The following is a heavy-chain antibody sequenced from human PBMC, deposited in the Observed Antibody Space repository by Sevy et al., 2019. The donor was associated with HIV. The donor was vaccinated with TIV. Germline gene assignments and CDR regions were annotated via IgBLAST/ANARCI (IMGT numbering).Heavy chain of an antibody. CDR1: GDSISSSSYY. CDR3: ARRIGPYYYDSSGYYFDY. CDR2: IYYSGST. J-gene: IGHJ4*02. Sequence: SETLSLTCTVSGDSISSSSYYWGWIRQPPGKGLEWIGSIYYSGSTYYNPSLKSRVTISVDTSKNLFSLKLSSVTAADTAVYYCARRIGPYYYDSSGYYFDYWGQGTLVTVSS. D-gene: IGHD3-22*01. V-gene: IGHV4-39*01.